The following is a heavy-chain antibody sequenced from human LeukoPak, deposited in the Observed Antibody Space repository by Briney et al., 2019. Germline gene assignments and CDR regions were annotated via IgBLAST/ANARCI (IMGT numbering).Heavy chain of an antibody. V-gene: IGHV4-59*08. D-gene: IGHD3-22*01. CDR2: IYYSGST. Sequence: SETLSLTCTVSGGSISSYYWSWIRQPPGKGLEWIGYIYYSGSTNYNPSLKSRVTISVDTSKNQFSLKLSSVTAADTAVYYCARLGEYDSSGYDYWGQGTLVTVSS. CDR1: GGSISSYY. CDR3: ARLGEYDSSGYDY. J-gene: IGHJ4*02.